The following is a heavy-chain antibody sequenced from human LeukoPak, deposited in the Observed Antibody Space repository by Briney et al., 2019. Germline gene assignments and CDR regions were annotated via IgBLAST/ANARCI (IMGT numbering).Heavy chain of an antibody. CDR2: ISSSSSYI. Sequence: GGSLRLSCAASGFTFNSYWMNRVRQAPGKGLEWVSSISSSSSYIYYADSVKGRFTISRDNAKNSLYLQMNSLRAEDTAVYYCASLYSSSFDYWGQGTLVTVSS. J-gene: IGHJ4*02. CDR3: ASLYSSSFDY. D-gene: IGHD6-13*01. CDR1: GFTFNSYW. V-gene: IGHV3-21*01.